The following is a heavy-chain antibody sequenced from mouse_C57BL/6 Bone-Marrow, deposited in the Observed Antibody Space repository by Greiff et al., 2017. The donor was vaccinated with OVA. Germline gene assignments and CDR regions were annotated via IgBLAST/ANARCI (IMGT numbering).Heavy chain of an antibody. CDR3: ARSKGVRDYFDY. V-gene: IGHV1-76*01. Sequence: QVQLQQSGAELVRPGASVKLSCKASGYTFTDYYISWVKQRPGQGLEWIARIYPGSGTIYYNEKFKGKATLTAEQSSSTAYMQLSSLTSDDSAVYFCARSKGVRDYFDYWGQGTTLTVSS. CDR2: IYPGSGTI. D-gene: IGHD2-1*01. J-gene: IGHJ2*01. CDR1: GYTFTDYY.